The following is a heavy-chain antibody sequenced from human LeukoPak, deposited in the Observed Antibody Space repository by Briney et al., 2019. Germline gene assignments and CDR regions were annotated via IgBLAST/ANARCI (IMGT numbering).Heavy chain of an antibody. J-gene: IGHJ6*03. Sequence: ASVKVSCKASGYTFTSYGISWVRQAPGQGLEWMGWISAYNGNTNYAQKLQGRVTMTTDTSTSTAYMELRSLRSDGTAVYYCARGVVPAAKTANYYYYYMDVWGKGTTVTVSS. CDR2: ISAYNGNT. V-gene: IGHV1-18*01. D-gene: IGHD2-2*01. CDR1: GYTFTSYG. CDR3: ARGVVPAAKTANYYYYYMDV.